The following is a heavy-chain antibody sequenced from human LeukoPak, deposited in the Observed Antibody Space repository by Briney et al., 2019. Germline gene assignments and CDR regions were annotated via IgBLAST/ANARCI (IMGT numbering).Heavy chain of an antibody. J-gene: IGHJ2*01. D-gene: IGHD1-26*01. V-gene: IGHV1-69*05. CDR2: IIHIFGTA. Sequence: GASVKVSCKASGGTFSSYAISWVRQAPGQGLGWMGGIIHIFGTANYAQKFQGRVTITTDESTSTAYMELSSLRSEDTAVYYCAREIIVGADWYFDLWGRGTLVTVSS. CDR1: GGTFSSYA. CDR3: AREIIVGADWYFDL.